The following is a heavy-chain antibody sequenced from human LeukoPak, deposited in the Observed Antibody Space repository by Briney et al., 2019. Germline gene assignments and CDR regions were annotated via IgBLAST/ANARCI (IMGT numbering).Heavy chain of an antibody. CDR2: IKQDGSEK. CDR3: AKSPYSGSYYDFDY. D-gene: IGHD1-26*01. V-gene: IGHV3-7*03. CDR1: GFTFSSYW. Sequence: PGGSLRLSCAASGFTFSSYWMSWVRQAPGKGLEWVANIKQDGSEKYYVDSVKGRFTISRDNAKNSLYLQMNSLRAEDTAVYYCAKSPYSGSYYDFDYWGQGTLVTVSS. J-gene: IGHJ4*02.